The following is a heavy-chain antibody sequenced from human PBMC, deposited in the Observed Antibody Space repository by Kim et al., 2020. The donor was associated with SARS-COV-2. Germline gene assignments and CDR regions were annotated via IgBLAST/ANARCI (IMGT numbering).Heavy chain of an antibody. CDR3: AGDFTADYFDY. D-gene: IGHD2-21*02. J-gene: IGHJ4*02. Sequence: KKYYADSVNGRFIVTRDNSKNTLDLQMNSLEAEDTAVYYCAGDFTADYFDYWGQGTLVTVSA. V-gene: IGHV3-33*01. CDR2: KK.